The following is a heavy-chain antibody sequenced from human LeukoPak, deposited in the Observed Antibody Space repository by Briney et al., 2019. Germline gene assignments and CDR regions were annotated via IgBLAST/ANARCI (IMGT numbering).Heavy chain of an antibody. CDR3: ARGRITGYFDY. D-gene: IGHD3-16*01. CDR1: GFIVSTSY. CDR2: IYSGGST. Sequence: GGSLRLSCAASGFIVSTSYMTWVRQAPGEGLEWVSFIYSGGSTYYADSVKGRFTISRDSSKNPLYLQMHSLTVEDTAVYYCARGRITGYFDYWGQGTLVTVSS. V-gene: IGHV3-53*01. J-gene: IGHJ4*02.